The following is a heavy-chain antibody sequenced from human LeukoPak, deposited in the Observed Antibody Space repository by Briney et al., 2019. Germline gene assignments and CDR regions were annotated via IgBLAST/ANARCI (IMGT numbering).Heavy chain of an antibody. CDR1: GGSFSSYY. CDR3: ARDMGYYGSGSLRTGYGMDV. J-gene: IGHJ6*02. CDR2: IYYSGST. D-gene: IGHD3-10*01. Sequence: SETLSLTCTVSGGSFSSYYWSWIGQPPGKGLEWIGYIYYSGSTNYNPSLKSRVTISVDTSKNQFSLKLSSVTAADMAVYYCARDMGYYGSGSLRTGYGMDVWGQGTTVTVSS. V-gene: IGHV4-59*01.